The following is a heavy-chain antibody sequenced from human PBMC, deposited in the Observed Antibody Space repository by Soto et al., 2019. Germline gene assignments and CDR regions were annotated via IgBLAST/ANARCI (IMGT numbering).Heavy chain of an antibody. D-gene: IGHD2-2*01. V-gene: IGHV3-23*01. CDR3: AKDISRVVVTAAPRGYYYGMDV. CDR1: GFTFSSYA. Sequence: EVQLLESGGGLVQPGGSLRLSCAASGFTFSSYAMSWVRQAPGKGLEWVSAISGSGGSTYYADSVKGRFTISRDNSKNTLYLQMNSLRAEDTAVYYCAKDISRVVVTAAPRGYYYGMDVWGQGTTVTVSS. J-gene: IGHJ6*02. CDR2: ISGSGGST.